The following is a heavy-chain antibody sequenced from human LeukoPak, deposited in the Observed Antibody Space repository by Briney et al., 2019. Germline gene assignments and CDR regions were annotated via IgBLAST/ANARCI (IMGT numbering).Heavy chain of an antibody. D-gene: IGHD6-13*01. CDR1: GYTFTSYA. V-gene: IGHV7-4-1*02. J-gene: IGHJ4*02. CDR2: INTNTGNP. CDR3: ARGDRSSSWYFLWGPYYFDY. Sequence: GASVKVSCKASGYTFTSYAMNWVRQAPGQGLEWMGWINTNTGNPTYAQGFTGRFVFSLDTSVSTAYLQISSLKAEDTAVYYCARGDRSSSWYFLWGPYYFDYWGQGTLVTVSS.